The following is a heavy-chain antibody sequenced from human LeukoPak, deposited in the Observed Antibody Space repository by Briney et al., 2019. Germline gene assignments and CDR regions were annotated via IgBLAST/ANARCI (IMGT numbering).Heavy chain of an antibody. Sequence: GGSLRLSCAASGFTFSSYEMNGVRQAPGKGLEGGSYISSSGNTIYYADAVQGRFTISRDNAKNSLYLQMNSLRAEDTAVYYCAVSASSGYYYLGCFDYWGQGTLVTVSS. CDR3: AVSASSGYYYLGCFDY. D-gene: IGHD3-22*01. V-gene: IGHV3-48*03. J-gene: IGHJ4*02. CDR1: GFTFSSYE. CDR2: ISSSGNTI.